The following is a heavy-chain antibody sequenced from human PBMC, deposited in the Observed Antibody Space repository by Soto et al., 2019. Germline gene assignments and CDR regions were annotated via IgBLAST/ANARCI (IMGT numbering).Heavy chain of an antibody. Sequence: QVQLQESGPGLVKPSQTLSLTCTVSGGSISSGDYYWSWIRQHPGKYLELIGYIYYSGRTYYNPSLTSRVIISVDTSKNQFSLKLSSVTAADTAVYYCASYKTGDAFDIWGQGTMVTVSS. V-gene: IGHV4-31*03. CDR3: ASYKTGDAFDI. J-gene: IGHJ3*02. CDR2: IYYSGRT. D-gene: IGHD1-1*01. CDR1: GGSISSGDYY.